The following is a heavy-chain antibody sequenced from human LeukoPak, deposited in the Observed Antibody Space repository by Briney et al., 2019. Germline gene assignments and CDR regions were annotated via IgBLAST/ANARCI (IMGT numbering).Heavy chain of an antibody. CDR3: ARDHKRLGETSVAMGLFDY. CDR1: GFTFSSYS. CDR2: ISSRSTYI. V-gene: IGHV3-21*04. Sequence: PGGSLRLSCAASGFTFSSYSMNWVRQAPGKGLEWVSSISSRSTYIYHADSVKGRFTISRDNAKNSLYLQMNSLRAEDTALYHCARDHKRLGETSVAMGLFDYWGQGTLVTVSS. D-gene: IGHD4-17*01. J-gene: IGHJ4*02.